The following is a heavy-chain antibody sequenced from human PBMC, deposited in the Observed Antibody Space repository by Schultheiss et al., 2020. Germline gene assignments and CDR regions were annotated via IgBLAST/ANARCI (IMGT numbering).Heavy chain of an antibody. CDR2: INPNSGGT. D-gene: IGHD6-13*01. CDR3: ARSSSSWYADYYYGMDV. CDR1: GYTFSSYY. Sequence: ASVKVSCKASGYTFSSYYMHWVRQAPGQGLEWMGWINPNSGGTNYAQKFQGWVTMTRDTSISTAYMELSRLRSDDTAVYYCARSSSSWYADYYYGMDVWGQGTTVTVSS. J-gene: IGHJ6*02. V-gene: IGHV1-2*04.